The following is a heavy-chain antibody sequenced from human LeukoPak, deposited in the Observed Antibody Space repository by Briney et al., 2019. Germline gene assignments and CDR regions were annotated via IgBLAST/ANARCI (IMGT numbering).Heavy chain of an antibody. Sequence: GGSLRLSCAASGFTFSSYEMNWVRQAPGKGLEWVSAISGSGGSTYYADSVKGRFTISRDNSKNTLYLQMNSLRAEDTAVYYCAKDQGDLHCSGGSCYLTRFDHWGQGTLVTVSS. CDR1: GFTFSSYE. D-gene: IGHD2-15*01. V-gene: IGHV3-23*01. CDR3: AKDQGDLHCSGGSCYLTRFDH. CDR2: ISGSGGST. J-gene: IGHJ4*02.